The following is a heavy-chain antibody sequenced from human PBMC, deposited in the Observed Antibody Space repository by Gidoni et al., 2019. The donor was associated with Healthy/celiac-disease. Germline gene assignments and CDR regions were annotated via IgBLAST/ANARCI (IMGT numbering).Heavy chain of an antibody. CDR3: ARDRGGVVVAAMDY. Sequence: EVQLVESGGGLVQPGGSLRLSCAASGFTFSSYWMSWVRQAPGKGLEWVANIKQDGSEKYYVDSVKGRFTISRDNAKNSLYLQMHSLRAEDTAVYYCARDRGGVVVAAMDYWGQGTLVTVSS. V-gene: IGHV3-7*03. D-gene: IGHD2-15*01. J-gene: IGHJ4*02. CDR1: GFTFSSYW. CDR2: IKQDGSEK.